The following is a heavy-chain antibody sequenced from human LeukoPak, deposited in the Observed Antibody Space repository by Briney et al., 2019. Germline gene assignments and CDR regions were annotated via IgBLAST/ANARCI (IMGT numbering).Heavy chain of an antibody. CDR3: ARSGGSTSPWFDP. CDR2: ISSSSSYI. CDR1: GFTFSDYY. D-gene: IGHD2-2*01. V-gene: IGHV3-11*06. J-gene: IGHJ5*02. Sequence: GGSLRLSCAASGFTFSDYYMSWIRQAPGKGLEWVSYISSSSSYIYYADSVKGRFTISRDNAKNSLYLQMNSLRAEDTAVYYCARSGGSTSPWFDPWGQGTLVTVSS.